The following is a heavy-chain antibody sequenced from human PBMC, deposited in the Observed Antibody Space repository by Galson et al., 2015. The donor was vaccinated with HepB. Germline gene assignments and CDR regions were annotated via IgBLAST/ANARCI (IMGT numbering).Heavy chain of an antibody. CDR3: ARVVRSSTSRGYYMDV. D-gene: IGHD2-2*01. CDR1: GDSVSSNSAA. CDR2: TYYRSKWYN. J-gene: IGHJ6*03. Sequence: CAISGDSVSSNSAAWNWIRQSPSRGLEWLGRTYYRSKWYNDYAVSVKSRIAINPDTSKNQFSLQLNSVTPEDTAVYYCARVVRSSTSRGYYMDVWGKGTTVTVSS. V-gene: IGHV6-1*01.